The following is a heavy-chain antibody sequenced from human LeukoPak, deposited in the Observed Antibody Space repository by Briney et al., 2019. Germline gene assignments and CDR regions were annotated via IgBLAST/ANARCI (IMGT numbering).Heavy chain of an antibody. V-gene: IGHV3-30*02. CDR3: AKDTYYYDSSGYYTFDS. Sequence: GGSLRLSCAASGFIFSNYGVHWVRQAPGKGLEWVAAIQYDGSKNYYADSVKGRFTISRDNSKNTLYLQMNSLRAEDTAVYYCAKDTYYYDSSGYYTFDSWGQGTLVTVSS. CDR2: IQYDGSKN. D-gene: IGHD3-22*01. J-gene: IGHJ4*02. CDR1: GFIFSNYG.